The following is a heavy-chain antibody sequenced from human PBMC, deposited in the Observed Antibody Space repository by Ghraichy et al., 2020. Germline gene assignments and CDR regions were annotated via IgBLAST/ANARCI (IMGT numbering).Heavy chain of an antibody. Sequence: ASVKVSCKASGYTFTSYGISWVRQAPGQGLEWMGWISAYNGNTNYAQKLQGRVTMTTDTSTSTAYMELRSLRSDDTAVYYCARFFTAAISYYYYYMDVWGKGTTVTVSS. CDR2: ISAYNGNT. J-gene: IGHJ6*03. CDR1: GYTFTSYG. CDR3: ARFFTAAISYYYYYMDV. D-gene: IGHD2-2*02. V-gene: IGHV1-18*01.